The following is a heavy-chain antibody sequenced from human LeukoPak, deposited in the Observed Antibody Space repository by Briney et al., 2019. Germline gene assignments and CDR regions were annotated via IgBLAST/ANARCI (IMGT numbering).Heavy chain of an antibody. Sequence: SETLSLTCTVSGGSVSSYYWSWIRQPAGKGLEWIGRIYTSGSTNYNPSLKSRVTMSVDTSKNQFSLKLSSVTAADTAVYYCARDENFYDSSGILDIWGQGTMVTVSS. CDR1: GGSVSSYY. CDR3: ARDENFYDSSGILDI. V-gene: IGHV4-4*07. J-gene: IGHJ3*02. D-gene: IGHD3-22*01. CDR2: IYTSGST.